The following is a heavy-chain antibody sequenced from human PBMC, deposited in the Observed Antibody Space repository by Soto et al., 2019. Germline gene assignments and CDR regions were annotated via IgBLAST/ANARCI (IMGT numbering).Heavy chain of an antibody. CDR1: GYSFTNYY. CDR3: TRTFISSKDGFDL. V-gene: IGHV1-46*01. Sequence: QVQLVQSGAEVKKPGASVKVSCKASGYSFTNYYMHWVRQAPGQGLEYMGVIHPNGGGTSYAQKFKGRVTMTSDTSTSKVNMELSSLRSDDTAVYYCTRTFISSKDGFDLWGKGTLVTVAS. D-gene: IGHD6-13*01. J-gene: IGHJ4*02. CDR2: IHPNGGGT.